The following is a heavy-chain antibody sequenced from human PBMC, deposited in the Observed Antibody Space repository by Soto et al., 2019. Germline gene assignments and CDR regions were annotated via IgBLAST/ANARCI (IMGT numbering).Heavy chain of an antibody. CDR3: GRGNYGGSGRPFDY. D-gene: IGHD2-15*01. V-gene: IGHV3-72*01. CDR2: IRDKTKSYTT. J-gene: IGHJ4*02. CDR1: GFTFSDHY. Sequence: EVQLVESGGGLVQPGGSLRLVCAASGFTFSDHYIDWVRQAPGKGLEWVGRIRDKTKSYTTDYAASVKGRFIISRDDSKKSVYLQMNSRRIEDTAVYYCGRGNYGGSGRPFDYWGQGTLVTVSS.